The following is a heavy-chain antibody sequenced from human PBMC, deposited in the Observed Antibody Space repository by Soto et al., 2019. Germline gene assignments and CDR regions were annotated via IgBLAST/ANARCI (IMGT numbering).Heavy chain of an antibody. CDR1: GGTSSTNP. Sequence: QVHLVQSGAEVRKPGSSVKVSCKTSGGTSSTNPIYWVRKPPGQGLKWMGRIIPPFGTTKYAQNFQDRVTITAEESTSTTYMELSSLRAEDTAVYYCARRLDDRADEGFDVWGEGTAVTVSA. J-gene: IGHJ3*01. V-gene: IGHV1-69*18. CDR3: ARRLDDRADEGFDV. D-gene: IGHD3-16*01. CDR2: IIPPFGTT.